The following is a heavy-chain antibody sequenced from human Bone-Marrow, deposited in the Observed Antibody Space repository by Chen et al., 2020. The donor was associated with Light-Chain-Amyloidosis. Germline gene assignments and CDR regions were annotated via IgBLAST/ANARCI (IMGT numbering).Heavy chain of an antibody. V-gene: IGHV4-38-2*01. CDR1: GYSISSGYY. CDR2: IDQSGNT. D-gene: IGHD2-15*01. J-gene: IGHJ6*03. CDR3: ARGRPGRLLYYMDV. Sequence: QVQLQESGPGLVKPSETLSLTCAVSGYSISSGYYWGWIRQPPGKGLEWIGSIDQSGNTYYKPSLKSRVIISTDTSNNQFSLKLSSVTAADTAVYYCARGRPGRLLYYMDVWGKGATVTVSS.